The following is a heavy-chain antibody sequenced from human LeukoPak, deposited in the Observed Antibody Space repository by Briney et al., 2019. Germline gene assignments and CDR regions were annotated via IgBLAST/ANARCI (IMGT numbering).Heavy chain of an antibody. J-gene: IGHJ4*02. CDR3: ARDWATYFFDGSGSDYFDY. CDR2: IHHSGST. D-gene: IGHD3-22*01. V-gene: IGHV4-38-2*02. Sequence: PSETLSLTCTVSSFSISSGYYWGWIRQPPGKGLEWIGSIHHSGSTYSNPSLNSRVTMSVDTSKNQFSLKLTSVTAADTAVYYCARDWATYFFDGSGSDYFDYWGQGIRVTVSS. CDR1: SFSISSGYY.